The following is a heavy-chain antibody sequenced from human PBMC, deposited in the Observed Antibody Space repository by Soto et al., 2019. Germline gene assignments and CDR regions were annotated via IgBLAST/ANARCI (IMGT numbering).Heavy chain of an antibody. CDR3: ARDRTHCTNGVCYISYYFDY. CDR2: IKQDGSEK. V-gene: IGHV3-7*01. Sequence: PGGSLRLSCAASGLTFSSYWMSWVRQAPGKGLEWVANIKQDGSEKYYVDSVKGRFTISRDNAKNSLYLQMNSLRAEDTAVYYCARDRTHCTNGVCYISYYFDYWGQGTLVTVSS. D-gene: IGHD2-8*01. J-gene: IGHJ4*02. CDR1: GLTFSSYW.